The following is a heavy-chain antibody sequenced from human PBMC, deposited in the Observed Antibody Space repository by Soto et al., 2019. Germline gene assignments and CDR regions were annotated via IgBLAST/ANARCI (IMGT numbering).Heavy chain of an antibody. CDR1: GGTFSTYI. CDR2: IIPIPDIT. V-gene: IGHV1-69*08. J-gene: IGHJ3*01. D-gene: IGHD3-3*01. Sequence: QVQLVQSGAEVRKPGSSVKVSCKAPGGTFSTYIISWVRQAPGQGLEWMGRIIPIPDITNYAQKFQGRVTITAHRAPSAACMELTGLKSEATAVYYCARDLITTRVDAFDLWGQGTLVTVSS. CDR3: ARDLITTRVDAFDL.